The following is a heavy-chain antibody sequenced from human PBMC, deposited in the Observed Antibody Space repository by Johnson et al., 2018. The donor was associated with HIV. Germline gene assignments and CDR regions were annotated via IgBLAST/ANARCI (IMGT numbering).Heavy chain of an antibody. CDR1: GFTLNSYG. Sequence: QVQLVESGGGVVQPGGSLRLSCAASGFTLNSYGMHWVRQAPGKGLEWVAFIRYDGSNTYYGDSMKGRLTISRDNSKNTLFLQMNSLRAEDTALYYCAKDRGEYSSLHDAFDIWGQGTMVTVSS. D-gene: IGHD6-6*01. J-gene: IGHJ3*02. V-gene: IGHV3-30*02. CDR3: AKDRGEYSSLHDAFDI. CDR2: IRYDGSNT.